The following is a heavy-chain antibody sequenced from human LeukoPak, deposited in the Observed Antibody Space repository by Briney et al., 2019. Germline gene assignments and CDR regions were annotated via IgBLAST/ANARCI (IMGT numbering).Heavy chain of an antibody. Sequence: GGSLSLSCAASGFTFSYAWMSWVRQAPGKGLEWVGRIKSKTDGGTTNYAAPVKGRFTISRDDSRNTLYLQMNSLKTEDAAVYYCTTTLYYYDNSDDYWAREPWSPSPQ. CDR2: IKSKTDGGTT. D-gene: IGHD3-22*01. CDR1: GFTFSYAW. V-gene: IGHV3-15*01. J-gene: IGHJ4*02. CDR3: TTTLYYYDNSDDY.